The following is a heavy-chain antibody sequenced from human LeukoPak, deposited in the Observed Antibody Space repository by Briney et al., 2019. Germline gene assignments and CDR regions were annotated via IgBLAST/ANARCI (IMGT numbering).Heavy chain of an antibody. CDR2: IVVGSGNT. J-gene: IGHJ4*02. D-gene: IGHD4/OR15-4a*01. V-gene: IGHV1-58*02. Sequence: ASVKVSCKASGFTFTSSAMQWVRQARGQRLEWIGWIVVGSGNTNYAQKFQERVTITRDMSTSTAYMELSSLRSEDTAVYYCAAASSYGAAPDYWGQGTLVTVSS. CDR1: GFTFTSSA. CDR3: AAASSYGAAPDY.